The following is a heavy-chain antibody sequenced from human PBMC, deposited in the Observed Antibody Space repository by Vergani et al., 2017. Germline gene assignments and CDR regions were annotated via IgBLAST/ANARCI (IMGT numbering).Heavy chain of an antibody. Sequence: QLQLQESGPGLVKSSETLSLTCTVSGVSIGSNSYYWGWIRQPPGKGLEWIGTIYYTGTTYYNEAHKSRLTISVDTSKNQFSLNLTSVTAADTAVYYCTRHGRSGWAGYFQHWGQGTLVTASS. CDR3: TRHGRSGWAGYFQH. D-gene: IGHD6-19*01. J-gene: IGHJ1*01. CDR2: IYYTGTT. CDR1: GVSIGSNSYY. V-gene: IGHV4-39*01.